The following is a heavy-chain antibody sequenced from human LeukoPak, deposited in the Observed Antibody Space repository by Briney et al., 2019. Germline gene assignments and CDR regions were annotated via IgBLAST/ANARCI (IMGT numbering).Heavy chain of an antibody. V-gene: IGHV3-7*03. D-gene: IGHD3-16*01. CDR3: ARGGGLDV. CDR2: INHNGNVN. Sequence: GGSLRLSCAASGFTFSSYWMNWARQAQGTGLEWVASINHNGNVNYYVDSVKGRFTISRDNAKNSLYLQMSNLRAEDTAVYFCARGGGLDVWGQGATVTVSS. J-gene: IGHJ6*02. CDR1: GFTFSSYW.